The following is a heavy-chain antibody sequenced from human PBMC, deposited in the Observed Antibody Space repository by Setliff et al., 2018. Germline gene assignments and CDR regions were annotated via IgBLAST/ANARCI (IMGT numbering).Heavy chain of an antibody. J-gene: IGHJ4*02. V-gene: IGHV4-61*09. CDR1: GASITSGGFY. CDR2: ISPSGST. Sequence: KTSETLSLTCSVSGASITSGGFYWTWIRQPAGKGLEWIGHISPSGSTTYNPSVKSRVTISLDTSKNHFSLKLDSVTAADTALYYCAGSPSSGAYWNPRPFYSDYWARGTLVTVSS. CDR3: AGSPSSGAYWNPRPFYSDY. D-gene: IGHD1-26*01.